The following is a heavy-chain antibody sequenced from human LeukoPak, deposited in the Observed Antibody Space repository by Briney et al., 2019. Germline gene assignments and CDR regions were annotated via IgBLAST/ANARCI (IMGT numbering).Heavy chain of an antibody. J-gene: IGHJ4*02. D-gene: IGHD3-10*01. CDR2: ISSSGNTI. V-gene: IGHV3-48*03. CDR1: GFTFSSYE. CDR3: ARWGKVRGVNY. Sequence: PGGSLRLSCAASGFTFSSYEMNWVRQAPGKGLEWVSYISSSGNTIYYADSVKGRFTISGDNAKNSLYLQMNSLRAEDTAVYYCARWGKVRGVNYWGQGTLATVSS.